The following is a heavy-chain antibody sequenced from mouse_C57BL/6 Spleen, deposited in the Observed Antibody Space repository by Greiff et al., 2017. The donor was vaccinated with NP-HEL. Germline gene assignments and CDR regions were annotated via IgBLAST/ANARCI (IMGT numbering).Heavy chain of an antibody. CDR3: AYGSSYRYYFDY. CDR2: ISDGGSYT. Sequence: DVMLVESGGGLVKPGGSLKLSCAASGFTFSSYAMSWVRQTPEKRLEWVATISDGGSYTYYPDNVKGRFTISRDNAKNNLYLQMSHLKSEDTAMYYCAYGSSYRYYFDYWGQGTTLTVSS. D-gene: IGHD1-1*01. J-gene: IGHJ2*01. V-gene: IGHV5-4*03. CDR1: GFTFSSYA.